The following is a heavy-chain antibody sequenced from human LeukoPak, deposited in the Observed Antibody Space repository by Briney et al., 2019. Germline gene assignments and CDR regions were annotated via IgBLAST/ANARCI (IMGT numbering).Heavy chain of an antibody. CDR2: IYTSGST. CDR3: ARALKYYDFWSGYWRGDAFDI. D-gene: IGHD3-3*01. J-gene: IGHJ3*02. CDR1: GGSISSGSYY. Sequence: SETLSLTCTVSGGSISSGSYYWSWIRQPAGKGLEWIGRIYTSGSTNYNPSLKSRVTISVDTSKNQFSLKLSSVTAADTAVYYCARALKYYDFWSGYWRGDAFDIWGQGTMVTVSS. V-gene: IGHV4-61*02.